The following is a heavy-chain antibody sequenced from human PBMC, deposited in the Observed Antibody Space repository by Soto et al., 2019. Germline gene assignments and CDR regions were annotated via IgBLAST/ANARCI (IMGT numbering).Heavy chain of an antibody. Sequence: QVQLVQSGAEVKKPGPSVKVSCKTSGYTFASSGISWVRQAPAKGLEWRGWISAYKRNTNYAQKLQARLTMTTASSTTTAYMELRSLRSVDTAVYYCDRVYGSGTQSVFSFAYWGQGTLVTVAS. D-gene: IGHD3-10*01. CDR1: GYTFASSG. V-gene: IGHV1-18*04. CDR3: DRVYGSGTQSVFSFAY. CDR2: ISAYKRNT. J-gene: IGHJ4*02.